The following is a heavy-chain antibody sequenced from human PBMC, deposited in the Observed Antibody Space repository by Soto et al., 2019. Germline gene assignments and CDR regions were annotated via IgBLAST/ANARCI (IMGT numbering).Heavy chain of an antibody. V-gene: IGHV3-72*01. CDR3: TSCRYYYYYYMDV. CDR1: GFTFSDHY. Sequence: GGSLRLSCAASGFTFSDHYMDWVRQAPGKGLEWVGRTRNKANSYTTEYAASVKGRFTISRDDSKNSLYLQMDSLRAEDTAVYYCTSCRYYYYYYMDVWGKGTTVTVSS. CDR2: TRNKANSYTT. J-gene: IGHJ6*03.